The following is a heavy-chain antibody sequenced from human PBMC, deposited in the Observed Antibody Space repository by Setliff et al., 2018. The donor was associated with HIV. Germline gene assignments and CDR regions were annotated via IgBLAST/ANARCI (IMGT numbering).Heavy chain of an antibody. CDR3: ASPPSP. J-gene: IGHJ5*02. CDR2: INHSGST. CDR1: GGSIRNGGHC. V-gene: IGHV4-30-4*01. Sequence: SETLSLTCTVSGGSIRNGGHCWSWIRQHPGRGLEWIGEINHSGSTNYNPSLKSRVTISVDTSKNQFSLNLRSVTDADTAVYYCASPPSPWGQGTLVTVSS.